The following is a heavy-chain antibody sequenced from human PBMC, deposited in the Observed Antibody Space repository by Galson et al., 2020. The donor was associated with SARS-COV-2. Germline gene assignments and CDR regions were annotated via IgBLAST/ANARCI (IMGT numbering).Heavy chain of an antibody. CDR2: LHWDDDK. CDR1: GFSLSTSGMC. Sequence: SGPTLVKPTQTLTLTCTFSGFSLSTSGMCVSWIRQPPGKALEWLARLHWDDDKYYSTSLKTRLTISKDTSKNQVVLTMTNMDPVDTATYYCARFSAMVTVLDYWGQGTLVTVSS. D-gene: IGHD5-18*01. CDR3: ARFSAMVTVLDY. V-gene: IGHV2-70*11. J-gene: IGHJ4*02.